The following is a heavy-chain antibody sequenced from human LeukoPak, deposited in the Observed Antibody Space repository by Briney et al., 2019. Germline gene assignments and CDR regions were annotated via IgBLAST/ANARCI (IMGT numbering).Heavy chain of an antibody. V-gene: IGHV4-4*07. Sequence: PSETLSLTCTVSGGSISSYYWSWVRQPAGKGLEWIGRIYTSGSTHYNPSLKSRVTMSVDTSKNQFSLKLSSVTAADTAVYYCARELRGARYYYYMDVWGKGTTVTVSS. D-gene: IGHD4/OR15-4a*01. CDR2: IYTSGST. CDR1: GGSISSYY. J-gene: IGHJ6*03. CDR3: ARELRGARYYYYMDV.